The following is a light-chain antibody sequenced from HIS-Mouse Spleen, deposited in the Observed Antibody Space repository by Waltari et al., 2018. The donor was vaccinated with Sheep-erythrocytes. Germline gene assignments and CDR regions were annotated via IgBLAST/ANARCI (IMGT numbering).Light chain of an antibody. V-gene: IGLV2-11*01. J-gene: IGLJ1*01. CDR2: DVN. CDR3: CSYAGSYNHV. Sequence: QSALTQPRSVSGSPGQSVTISCTGTSSDVGGYNYVSWYQQHPDKAPKLMIYDVNKRPSGVPDRFSGSKSGNTASLTISGLQAEDEADYYCCSYAGSYNHVFATGTKVTVL. CDR1: SSDVGGYNY.